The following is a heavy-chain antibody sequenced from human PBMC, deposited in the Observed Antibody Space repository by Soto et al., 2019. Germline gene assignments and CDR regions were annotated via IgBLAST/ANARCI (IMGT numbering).Heavy chain of an antibody. V-gene: IGHV4-59*01. D-gene: IGHD5-18*01. CDR2: IYYSGST. CDR1: GGSISSYY. J-gene: IGHJ4*02. CDR3: ARRRSYGRYFDC. Sequence: QVQLQESGPGLVKPSETLSLTCTVSGGSISSYYWSWIRQPPGKGLEWIGYIYYSGSTNYNPSLKSRVTISVDTSKNQFSLKLSSVTAADTAVYYCARRRSYGRYFDCWGQGTLVTVSS.